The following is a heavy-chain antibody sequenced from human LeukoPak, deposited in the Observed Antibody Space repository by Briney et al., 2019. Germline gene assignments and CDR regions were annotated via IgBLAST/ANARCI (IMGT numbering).Heavy chain of an antibody. CDR1: GFTFSSYG. Sequence: GSLRLSCAASGFTFSSYGMHWVRQAPGKGLEWVAFIRYDGSNKYYADSVKGRFTISRDNSKNTLYLQMNSLRAEDTAVYYCAKAGIAAAGAEYFQHWGQGTLVTVSS. J-gene: IGHJ1*01. V-gene: IGHV3-30*02. D-gene: IGHD6-13*01. CDR3: AKAGIAAAGAEYFQH. CDR2: IRYDGSNK.